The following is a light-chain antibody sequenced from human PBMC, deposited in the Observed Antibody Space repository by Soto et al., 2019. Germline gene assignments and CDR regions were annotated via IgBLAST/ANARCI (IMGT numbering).Light chain of an antibody. Sequence: DIVMTQSPDSLAVSLGERATINCKSSQSVLYSSTNKNYLAWYQQKPGQPPKLLIYWASTRESGVPDRFSGSGSGTDFTLTISSLQAEDVALYYCQQYYTTPFTFGPGTKVDIK. CDR2: WAS. CDR3: QQYYTTPFT. J-gene: IGKJ3*01. V-gene: IGKV4-1*01. CDR1: QSVLYSSTNKNY.